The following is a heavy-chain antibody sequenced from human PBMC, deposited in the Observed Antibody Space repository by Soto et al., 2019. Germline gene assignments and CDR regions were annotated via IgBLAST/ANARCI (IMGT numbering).Heavy chain of an antibody. J-gene: IGHJ4*02. CDR3: GKAGGSELRYFDWPEVGV. V-gene: IGHV3-30*18. D-gene: IGHD3-9*01. CDR1: GFAFFNYG. CDR2: VTYDSSER. Sequence: QVQVVESGGGVVQPGTSLRLSCTASGFAFFNYGFAWIRQAPGEGLEWVAVVTYDSSERYYADSVKGRFTISRDNSKNTVYLQMDSLQHNDSALYYCGKAGGSELRYFDWPEVGVWGQGTLVTVSS.